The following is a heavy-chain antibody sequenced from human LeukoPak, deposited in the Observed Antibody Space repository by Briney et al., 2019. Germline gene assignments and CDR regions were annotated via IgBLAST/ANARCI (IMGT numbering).Heavy chain of an antibody. V-gene: IGHV3-7*03. Sequence: GGSLRLSCAASGFTLSNHWMTWVRQVPGRGPEWVANVNRDGSETYYLDSVKGQFTISKDNAKNSLYLQMNSLRAEDTALYHCARNNGMDVWGQGTTVIVSS. J-gene: IGHJ6*02. CDR2: VNRDGSET. CDR3: ARNNGMDV. CDR1: GFTLSNHW.